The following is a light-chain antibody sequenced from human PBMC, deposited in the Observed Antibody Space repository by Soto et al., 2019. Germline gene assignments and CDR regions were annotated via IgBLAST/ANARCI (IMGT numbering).Light chain of an antibody. CDR1: SSDVGGYNY. J-gene: IGLJ2*01. CDR3: SSYTSSSNMV. V-gene: IGLV2-14*01. Sequence: QSALTQPASVSGSPGQSITISCTGTSSDVGGYNYVSWYQQHPGKAPKLMIYDVSNRPSGVSNRFSGSKSGNTASLTISGLKAGDEADYYCSSYTSSSNMVFGGGTKLTVL. CDR2: DVS.